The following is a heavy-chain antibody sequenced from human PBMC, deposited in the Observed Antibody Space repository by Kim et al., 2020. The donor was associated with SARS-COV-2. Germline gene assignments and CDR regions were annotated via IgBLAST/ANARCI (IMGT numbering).Heavy chain of an antibody. D-gene: IGHD3-3*01. CDR2: INPNTGAT. J-gene: IGHJ4*02. CDR3: ARAQQSVVGYYPDY. Sequence: ASVKVSCKTTGYSFKGFSIHWVRQAPGLGLERVGRINPNTGATFLAQKFQGRVTMARDTSINTAYMDLRSLTSDDTAIYFCARAQQSVVGYYPDYWGQGTLLTVSS. CDR1: GYSFKGFS. V-gene: IGHV1-2*06.